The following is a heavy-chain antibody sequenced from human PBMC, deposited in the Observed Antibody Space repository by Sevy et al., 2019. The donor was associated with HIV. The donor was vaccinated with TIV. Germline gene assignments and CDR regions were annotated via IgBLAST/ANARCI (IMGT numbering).Heavy chain of an antibody. CDR3: VRGPNCGVGGCQQISPYCLDV. D-gene: IGHD2-21*01. CDR2: IRNRPNRYTT. CDR1: GFAFSDHY. J-gene: IGHJ6*03. Sequence: GGSLRLSSAASGFAFSDHYVDWVRQAPGKGLEWVGRIRNRPNRYTTEYAASVEGRFTISRDDSRHSLYLQMNSLKTEDSAVYYCVRGPNCGVGGCQQISPYCLDVWGKGATVTVSS. V-gene: IGHV3-72*01.